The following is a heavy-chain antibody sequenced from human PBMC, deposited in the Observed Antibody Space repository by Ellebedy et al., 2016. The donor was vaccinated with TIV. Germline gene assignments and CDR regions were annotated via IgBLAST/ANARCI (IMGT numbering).Heavy chain of an antibody. V-gene: IGHV3-30*18. D-gene: IGHD3-9*01. CDR1: GLTFSSYG. Sequence: GGSLRLSCAASGLTFSSYGMHWVRQAPGKGLEWLAFISYDANNKDYADSVKGRFTISRENSMNTLYLQMNRLSVEDTAVYYCAKEAYDILTGSQMYGMDVWGQGTTVTVSS. CDR2: ISYDANNK. CDR3: AKEAYDILTGSQMYGMDV. J-gene: IGHJ6*02.